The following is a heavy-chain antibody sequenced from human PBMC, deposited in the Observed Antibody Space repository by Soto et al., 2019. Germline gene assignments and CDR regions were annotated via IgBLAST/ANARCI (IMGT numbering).Heavy chain of an antibody. J-gene: IGHJ4*02. Sequence: SETLSLTCTVSGVSISSGDDYWSWIRQPPGKGLEWIGEINHSGSTNYNPSLKSRVTISVDTSKNQFSLKLSSVTAAGTAVYYCASRIVGATTPDSVSDYWGQGTLVTVSS. V-gene: IGHV4-39*07. D-gene: IGHD1-26*01. CDR3: ASRIVGATTPDSVSDY. CDR2: INHSGST. CDR1: GVSISSGDDY.